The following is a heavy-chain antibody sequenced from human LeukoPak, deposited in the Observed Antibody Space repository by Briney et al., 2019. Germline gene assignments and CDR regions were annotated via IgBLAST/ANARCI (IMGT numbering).Heavy chain of an antibody. CDR1: GDSITSGGFY. CDR2: VYYSGST. J-gene: IGHJ5*02. V-gene: IGHV4-39*01. Sequence: SETLSLTCNVSGDSITSGGFYWAWIRQSPGKRLEWIGNVYYSGSTQYNPSLRGRVSISMDMTKNRFSLNLNSVSVTDTAIYYCTRRDYAAWFDPSGQGTLVTVSS. CDR3: TRRDYAAWFDP. D-gene: IGHD4/OR15-4a*01.